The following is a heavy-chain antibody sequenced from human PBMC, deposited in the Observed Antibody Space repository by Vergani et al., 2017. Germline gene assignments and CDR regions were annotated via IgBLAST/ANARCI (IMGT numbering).Heavy chain of an antibody. V-gene: IGHV4-59*01. CDR3: ARGEVTPYWFDP. D-gene: IGHD4-23*01. CDR2: IYYSGST. Sequence: QVQPQESGPGLVKPSETLSLTCTVSGGSISSYYWSWIRQPPGKGLEWIGYIYYSGSTNYNPSLKSRVTISVDTSKNQFSLKLSSVTAADTAVYYCARGEVTPYWFDPWGQGTLVTVSS. J-gene: IGHJ5*02. CDR1: GGSISSYY.